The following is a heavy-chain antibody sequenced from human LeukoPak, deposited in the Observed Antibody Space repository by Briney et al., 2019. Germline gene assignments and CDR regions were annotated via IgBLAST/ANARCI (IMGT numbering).Heavy chain of an antibody. V-gene: IGHV4-30-2*01. Sequence: KPSETLSLTCTVSGGSISSGGYYWSWIRQPPGKGLEWIGYIYHSGSTYYNPSLKSRVTISVDTSKNQFSLKMTSVTAADTAVYYCARHVHVSMIFAILSDYFDYWGRGTLVSVSS. CDR3: ARHVHVSMIFAILSDYFDY. D-gene: IGHD3-22*01. CDR1: GGSISSGGYY. J-gene: IGHJ4*02. CDR2: IYHSGST.